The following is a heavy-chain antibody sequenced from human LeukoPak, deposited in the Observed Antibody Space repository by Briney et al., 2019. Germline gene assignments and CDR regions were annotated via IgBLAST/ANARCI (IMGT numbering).Heavy chain of an antibody. J-gene: IGHJ4*02. CDR1: GFTFRNYG. Sequence: PGTSLRLSCAASGFTFRNYGMHWVRQAPGKGLEWVAIIWYDGSRKYYLDSVKGRLTISRDNSKNTLYLQMNSLRAEDTAVYYCAKAEGYCSGTWCFRWFDWWGQGTLVTVSS. D-gene: IGHD2-15*01. CDR3: AKAEGYCSGTWCFRWFDW. V-gene: IGHV3-33*06. CDR2: IWYDGSRK.